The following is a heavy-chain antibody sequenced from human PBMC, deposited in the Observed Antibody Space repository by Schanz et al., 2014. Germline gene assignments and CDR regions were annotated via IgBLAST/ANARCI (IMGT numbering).Heavy chain of an antibody. J-gene: IGHJ4*02. V-gene: IGHV3-23*01. CDR1: GFTFSSYA. CDR2: ITGSGAT. D-gene: IGHD6-19*01. Sequence: EVQLLESGGGLVQPGGSLRLSCAASGFTFSSYAMSWVRQAPGKGLEWVSIITGSGATYYADSVKGRFTISRDNSKNTLYLQMNSLRADDSAIYYCAKDHPSSGWPAFDVWGQGTQVTVSS. CDR3: AKDHPSSGWPAFDV.